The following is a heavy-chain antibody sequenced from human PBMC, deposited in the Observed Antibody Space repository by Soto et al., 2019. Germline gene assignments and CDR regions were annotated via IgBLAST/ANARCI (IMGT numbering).Heavy chain of an antibody. CDR1: GGSISSGGYY. D-gene: IGHD4-17*01. CDR3: ARGLSVTLFDY. J-gene: IGHJ4*02. CDR2: IYYSGST. V-gene: IGHV4-31*03. Sequence: PSETLSLTCTVSGGSISSGGYYWTWIRQYPGKGLEWIGYIYYSGSTFYNPSLKSRVSISVDTSKNQFSLNLSSVTAADTAVYYCARGLSVTLFDYWGQGTLVTAPQ.